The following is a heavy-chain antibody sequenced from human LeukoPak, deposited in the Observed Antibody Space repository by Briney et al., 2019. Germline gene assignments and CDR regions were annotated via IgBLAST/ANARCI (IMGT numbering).Heavy chain of an antibody. J-gene: IGHJ6*03. D-gene: IGHD1-26*01. CDR2: ITSSSTYI. Sequence: PGGSLRLSCAASGFTFSSYNMNWVRQAPGKGLEWVSSITSSSTYIYYADSVKGRFTISRDNAKNSLYLQMNSLRAEDTAVYYCARDPYSGSYGNYYYYYMDVWGKGPRSPSP. CDR3: ARDPYSGSYGNYYYYYMDV. V-gene: IGHV3-21*01. CDR1: GFTFSSYN.